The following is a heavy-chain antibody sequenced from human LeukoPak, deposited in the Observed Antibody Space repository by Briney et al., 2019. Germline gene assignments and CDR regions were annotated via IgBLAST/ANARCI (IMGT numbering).Heavy chain of an antibody. CDR2: INPNSGGT. CDR3: ATSMVRGVTHYYMDV. D-gene: IGHD3-10*01. V-gene: IGHV1-2*02. J-gene: IGHJ6*03. CDR1: GYTFTGYY. Sequence: ASVKVSCKASGYTFTGYYMHWVRQAPGQGLEWMGWINPNSGGTNYAQKFQGRVTMTRDTSISTAYMELSRLRSDDTAVYYCATSMVRGVTHYYMDVWGKGTTVTVSS.